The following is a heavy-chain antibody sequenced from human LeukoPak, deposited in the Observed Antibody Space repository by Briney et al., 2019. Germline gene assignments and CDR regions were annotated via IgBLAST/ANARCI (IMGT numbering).Heavy chain of an antibody. V-gene: IGHV3-23*01. CDR2: ISGSGGIT. D-gene: IGHD3-10*01. Sequence: GGSLRLSCAAPGFTSSSYAMSWVRQAPGKGLEWVSGISGSGGITYYADSVKGRFIISRDNLKNTLYLQLGGLRAEDTAVYYCAKDHYVSGRYDALDIWGQGTMVTVSS. CDR1: GFTSSSYA. CDR3: AKDHYVSGRYDALDI. J-gene: IGHJ3*02.